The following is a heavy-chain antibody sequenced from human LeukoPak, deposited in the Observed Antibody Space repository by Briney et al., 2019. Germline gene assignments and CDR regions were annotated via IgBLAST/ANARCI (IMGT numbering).Heavy chain of an antibody. CDR2: INLDGSER. CDR3: GRVIAGAIDY. V-gene: IGHV3-7*01. CDR1: GFTFSGHS. Sequence: GGSLRLSCAASGFTFSGHSMTWVRQAPGKGLEGVANINLDGSERFYVDFVKGRFTISRDNADNSMYLQMNSLRAEDTAVYYCGRVIAGAIDYWGQGTLVTVSS. J-gene: IGHJ4*02. D-gene: IGHD6-13*01.